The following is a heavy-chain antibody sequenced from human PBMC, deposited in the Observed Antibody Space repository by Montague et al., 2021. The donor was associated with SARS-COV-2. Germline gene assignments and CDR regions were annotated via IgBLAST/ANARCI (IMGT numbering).Heavy chain of an antibody. V-gene: IGHV3-23*01. D-gene: IGHD6-19*01. CDR1: GFTFDSHA. CDR3: AKDLETSGWYTFFFDS. Sequence: SLRLSCAGSGFTFDSHAMSWVRQAPGKGLEWVAGISDGGTSTYYXDSVKGRLIISRDNSKSTLYLQMHSLRAEDTAVYYCAKDLETSGWYTFFFDSWGQGTLVTVSS. CDR2: ISDGGTST. J-gene: IGHJ4*02.